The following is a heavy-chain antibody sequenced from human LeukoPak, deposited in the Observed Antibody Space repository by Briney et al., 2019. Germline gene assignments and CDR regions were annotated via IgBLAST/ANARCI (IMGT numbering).Heavy chain of an antibody. J-gene: IGHJ4*02. CDR1: GFTFGDYA. Sequence: PGGSLRLSCTASGFTFGDYAMSWFRQAPGKGLEWVGFIRSKAYGGTTEYAASVKGRFTISRDDSKSIAYLQMNSLKTEDTAVYYCTRGQVSSWYGQNDYWGQGTLITVSS. D-gene: IGHD6-13*01. CDR2: IRSKAYGGTT. V-gene: IGHV3-49*03. CDR3: TRGQVSSWYGQNDY.